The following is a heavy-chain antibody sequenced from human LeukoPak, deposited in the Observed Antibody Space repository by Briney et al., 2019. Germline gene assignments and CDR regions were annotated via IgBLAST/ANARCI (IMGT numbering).Heavy chain of an antibody. CDR2: IYTSGST. D-gene: IGHD5-12*01. J-gene: IGHJ4*02. CDR3: ASGYSGYDWPRPFDY. CDR1: GGSISSYC. Sequence: PSETLSLTCTVSGGSISSYCWSWIRQPAGKGLEWIGRIYTSGSTNYNPSLKSRVTMSVDTSKNQFSLKLSSVTAADTAVYYCASGYSGYDWPRPFDYWGQGTLVTVSS. V-gene: IGHV4-4*07.